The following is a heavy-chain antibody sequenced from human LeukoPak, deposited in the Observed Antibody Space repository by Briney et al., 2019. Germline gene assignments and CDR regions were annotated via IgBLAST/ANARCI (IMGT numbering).Heavy chain of an antibody. CDR1: GGSISSYY. Sequence: SETLSLTCTVSGGSISSYYWSWIRQPPGKGLEWIGYIYYSGSTYYNPSLKSRVTISVDTSKNQFSLKLSSVTAADTAVYYCAKAAWVLRYFDWLSSDAFDIWGQGTMVTVSS. D-gene: IGHD3-9*01. CDR3: AKAAWVLRYFDWLSSDAFDI. J-gene: IGHJ3*02. V-gene: IGHV4-59*12. CDR2: IYYSGST.